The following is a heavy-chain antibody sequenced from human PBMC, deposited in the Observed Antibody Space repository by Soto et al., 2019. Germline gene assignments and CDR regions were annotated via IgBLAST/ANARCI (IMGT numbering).Heavy chain of an antibody. Sequence: TLTLTCTVSCDGGSSNSAACDWIRQSPSRGLEWLGRTYYRSKWYNDYAVSVKSRITINPDTSKNQFSLQLNSVTPEDTAAYYCARAWSRGSGSYIYGMDVWGQGTTVTVSS. J-gene: IGHJ6*02. V-gene: IGHV6-1*01. CDR2: TYYRSKWYN. CDR3: ARAWSRGSGSYIYGMDV. CDR1: CDGGSSNSAA. D-gene: IGHD1-26*01.